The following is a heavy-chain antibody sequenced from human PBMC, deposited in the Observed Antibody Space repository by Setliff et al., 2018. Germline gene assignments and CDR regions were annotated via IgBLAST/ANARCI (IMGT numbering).Heavy chain of an antibody. D-gene: IGHD2-15*01. J-gene: IGHJ3*01. CDR2: ININNFNT. V-gene: IGHV1-18*01. CDR3: AISTLSICSGGSCPNAFDV. Sequence: ASVKVSCKASGYTFTNFGITWVRQAPGQGLEWMGWININNFNTKYAQRFQGRVTLTTDTSTSAAYMELRTLRSDDTAVYYCAISTLSICSGGSCPNAFDVWGQGTMVTVSS. CDR1: GYTFTNFG.